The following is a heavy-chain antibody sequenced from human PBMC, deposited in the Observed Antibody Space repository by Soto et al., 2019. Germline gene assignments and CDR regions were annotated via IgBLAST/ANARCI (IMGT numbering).Heavy chain of an antibody. CDR1: GYTFTSYY. D-gene: IGHD3-10*01. Sequence: ASVKVSCKASGYTFTSYYMHWVRQAPGQGLEWMGIINPSGGSTSYAQKFQGRVTMTRDTSTSTVYMELSSLRSEDTAVYYCARAAVVRGVITRVSYYYYMDVWGKGTTVTVSS. CDR2: INPSGGST. J-gene: IGHJ6*03. CDR3: ARAAVVRGVITRVSYYYYMDV. V-gene: IGHV1-46*03.